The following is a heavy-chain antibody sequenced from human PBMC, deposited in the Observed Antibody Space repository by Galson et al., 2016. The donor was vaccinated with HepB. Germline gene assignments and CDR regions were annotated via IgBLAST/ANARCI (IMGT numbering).Heavy chain of an antibody. Sequence: PALVKPTQTLTLTCTFSGFSFSSGRVAVGWIRQPPGKALEWLALIYWDYDKRYSPSLKSRLSITKDTSKNQVVLTMTNMDPLDTATYYCAQTTYTDSSGYDTHFDHWGQGTLVTVSS. V-gene: IGHV2-5*02. D-gene: IGHD3-22*01. CDR3: AQTTYTDSSGYDTHFDH. CDR2: IYWDYDK. CDR1: GFSFSSGRVA. J-gene: IGHJ4*02.